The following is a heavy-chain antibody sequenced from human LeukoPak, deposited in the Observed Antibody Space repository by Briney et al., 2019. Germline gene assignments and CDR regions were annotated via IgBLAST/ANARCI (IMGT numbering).Heavy chain of an antibody. Sequence: GASVKVSCKASGYTFTGHYMHWVRQAPGQGLEWMGRINPNSGGTNYAQKFQGRVTMTRDTSISTAYMELSRLRSDDTAVYYCARDDRSSHDFSPGHWGQGTLVTVSS. CDR3: ARDDRSSHDFSPGH. J-gene: IGHJ4*02. V-gene: IGHV1-2*06. CDR2: INPNSGGT. D-gene: IGHD3-3*01. CDR1: GYTFTGHY.